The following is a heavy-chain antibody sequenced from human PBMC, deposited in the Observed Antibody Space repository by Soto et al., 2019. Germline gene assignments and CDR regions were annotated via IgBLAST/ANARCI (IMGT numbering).Heavy chain of an antibody. V-gene: IGHV3-64*04. J-gene: IGHJ4*02. CDR3: ARDLGYSVFDVHY. CDR1: VFTFSSYP. CDR2: ISTNGGRT. D-gene: IGHD4-4*01. Sequence: GRCLRLSCSASVFTFSSYPIYRVPPPPVKGLEYFSSISTNGGRTHYAQKLQGRVTMTTDTSTSTAFMELRSLRSDDTAVYYCARDLGYSVFDVHYRGQGTLVTVSS.